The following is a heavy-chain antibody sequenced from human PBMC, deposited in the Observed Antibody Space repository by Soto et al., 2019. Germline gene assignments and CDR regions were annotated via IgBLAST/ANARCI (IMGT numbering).Heavy chain of an antibody. V-gene: IGHV3-23*01. CDR1: GFTFSSYA. CDR3: AKDNRVPYCGGDCSFDY. D-gene: IGHD2-21*01. Sequence: EVQLLESGGGLVQPGGSLRLSCAASGFTFSSYAMSWVRQAPGKGLEWVSAISGSGGSTYYADSVKGRFTISRDNSKNTLYLQMNSLRAEDTAVYYCAKDNRVPYCGGDCSFDYWGQGTLVTVSS. CDR2: ISGSGGST. J-gene: IGHJ4*02.